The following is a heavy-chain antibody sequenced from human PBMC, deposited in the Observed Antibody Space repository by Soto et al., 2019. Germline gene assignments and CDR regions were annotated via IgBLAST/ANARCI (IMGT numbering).Heavy chain of an antibody. CDR3: AREGVFGVVTPSY. V-gene: IGHV4-30-4*01. CDR1: GGSISSGDYY. Sequence: PSETLSLTCTVSGGSISSGDYYWSWIRQPPGKGLEWIGYIYYSGSTYYNPSLKSRVTISVDTSKNQFSLKLSSVTAADTAVYYCAREGVFGVVTPSYWGQGTLVTVSS. J-gene: IGHJ4*02. D-gene: IGHD3-3*01. CDR2: IYYSGST.